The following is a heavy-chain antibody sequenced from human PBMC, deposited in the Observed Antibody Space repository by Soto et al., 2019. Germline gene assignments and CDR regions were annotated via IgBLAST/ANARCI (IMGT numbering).Heavy chain of an antibody. CDR3: ARGPYDILTGYYKGSFFDY. V-gene: IGHV4-34*01. Sequence: SETLSLTCAVYGGSFSGYYWGWIRQPPGKGLEWIGEINHSGSTNYNPSLKSRVTITVDTSKNQFSLKLSSVTAADTAVYNCARGPYDILTGYYKGSFFDYWGQGTLVTVSS. D-gene: IGHD3-9*01. J-gene: IGHJ4*02. CDR1: GGSFSGYY. CDR2: INHSGST.